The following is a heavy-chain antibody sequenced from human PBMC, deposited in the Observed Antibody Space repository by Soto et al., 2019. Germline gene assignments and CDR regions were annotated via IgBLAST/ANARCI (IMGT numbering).Heavy chain of an antibody. V-gene: IGHV4-61*01. CDR1: GGSVSSGSYY. Sequence: SETLSLTCTVSGGSVSSGSYYWSWIRQPPGKGLEWIGYIYYSGSTNYNPSLKSRVTISVDTSKNQFSLKLSSVTAADTAVYYCAIAGYDFWSGYQRIFDYRGQGTSVTVSS. D-gene: IGHD3-3*01. CDR2: IYYSGST. CDR3: AIAGYDFWSGYQRIFDY. J-gene: IGHJ4*02.